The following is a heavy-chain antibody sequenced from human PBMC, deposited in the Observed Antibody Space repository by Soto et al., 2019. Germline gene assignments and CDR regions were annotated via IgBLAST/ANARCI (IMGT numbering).Heavy chain of an antibody. D-gene: IGHD1-26*01. CDR2: TYYRSKWYN. Sequence: PSQTLSLTCAISGDSVSSNSAAWNWIRQSPSRGLEWLGRTYYRSKWYNAYAISVKRRITINPDTSKNQFSLQLDSVTPEDTALNYCARDNVGAVSAFGIWGQGTMVTVSS. J-gene: IGHJ3*02. V-gene: IGHV6-1*01. CDR1: GDSVSSNSAA. CDR3: ARDNVGAVSAFGI.